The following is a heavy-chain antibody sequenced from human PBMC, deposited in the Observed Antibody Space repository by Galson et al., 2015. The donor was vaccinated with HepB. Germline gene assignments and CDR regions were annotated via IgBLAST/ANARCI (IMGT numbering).Heavy chain of an antibody. D-gene: IGHD2-2*01. CDR3: ARRLVVPAANWFDP. V-gene: IGHV1-69*13. CDR2: IIPIFGTA. Sequence: SVKVSCKASGGTFSSYAISWVRQAPGQGLEWMGGIIPIFGTANYAQKFQGRVTITADESTSTAYMELSSLRSEDTAVYYCARRLVVPAANWFDPWGQGTLVTVSS. CDR1: GGTFSSYA. J-gene: IGHJ5*02.